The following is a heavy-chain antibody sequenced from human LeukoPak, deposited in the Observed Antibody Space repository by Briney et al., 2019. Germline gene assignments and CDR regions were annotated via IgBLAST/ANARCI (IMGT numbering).Heavy chain of an antibody. V-gene: IGHV3-74*01. J-gene: IGHJ4*02. CDR1: GFTFSRYW. CDR2: TNTDGSTT. Sequence: GGSLRLSCAASGFTFSRYWMRWVRQAPGKGLVWVSRTNTDGSTTNYADSVKGRFTISRDNSKNTLYLQMNSLRAEDTAVYYCAKSGSSGWYYFDYWGQGTLVTVSS. CDR3: AKSGSSGWYYFDY. D-gene: IGHD6-19*01.